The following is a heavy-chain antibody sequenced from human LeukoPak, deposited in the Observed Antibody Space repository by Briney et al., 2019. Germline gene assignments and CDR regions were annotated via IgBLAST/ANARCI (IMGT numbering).Heavy chain of an antibody. V-gene: IGHV3-7*01. CDR1: GFTFNGYW. Sequence: PGRSLRLSCAASGFTFNGYWMSWVRQAPGKGLEWVANIKEDGSAQYYVGSVKGRFTISRDNAKNSLSLQMNSLRAEDTAVYYCATSSNAPGNHWGQGTLVTVSS. CDR2: IKEDGSAQ. CDR3: ATSSNAPGNH. D-gene: IGHD2-2*01. J-gene: IGHJ5*02.